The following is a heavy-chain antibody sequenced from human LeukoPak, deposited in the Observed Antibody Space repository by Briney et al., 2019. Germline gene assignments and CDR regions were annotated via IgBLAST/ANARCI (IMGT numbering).Heavy chain of an antibody. CDR2: IYYSGST. Sequence: SSETLSLTCTVSGGSISSYYWSWIRQPPGKGLEWIGYIYYSGSTNYNPSLKSRVTISVDTSKNQFSLKLSSVTAADTAVYYCARGRYSSSFSLGEYCFDYWGQGTLVTVSS. CDR1: GGSISSYY. V-gene: IGHV4-59*01. D-gene: IGHD6-13*01. CDR3: ARGRYSSSFSLGEYCFDY. J-gene: IGHJ4*02.